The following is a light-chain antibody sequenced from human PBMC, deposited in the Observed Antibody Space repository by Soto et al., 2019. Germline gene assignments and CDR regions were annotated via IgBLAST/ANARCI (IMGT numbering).Light chain of an antibody. J-gene: IGKJ1*01. CDR1: QSISTN. CDR3: QQYDNWPRT. Sequence: EIVLTQSPGTLSVSPGERATLSCRASQSISTNLAWYQQKPGQAPRLLMYDASIRAAGVPARFSGSGSGTDFTLTISSLQSEDFAVYYCQQYDNWPRTFGQGTKVDI. CDR2: DAS. V-gene: IGKV3-15*01.